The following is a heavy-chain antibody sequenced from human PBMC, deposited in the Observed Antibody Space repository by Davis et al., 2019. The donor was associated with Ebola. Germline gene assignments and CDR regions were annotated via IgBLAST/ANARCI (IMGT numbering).Heavy chain of an antibody. CDR2: ISGSGGST. V-gene: IGHV3-23*01. J-gene: IGHJ4*02. Sequence: GESLKISCAASGFTFSSYAMSWVRQAPGKGLEWVSAISGSGGSTYYADSVKGRFTISRDNSKNTLYLQMNSLRAEDTAVYYCAKDAAWGSSSSLDYWGQGTLVTVSS. D-gene: IGHD6-6*01. CDR1: GFTFSSYA. CDR3: AKDAAWGSSSSLDY.